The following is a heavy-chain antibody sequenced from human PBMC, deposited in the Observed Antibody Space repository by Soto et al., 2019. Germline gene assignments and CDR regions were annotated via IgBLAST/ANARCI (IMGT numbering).Heavy chain of an antibody. CDR2: TRNKANSYTT. CDR1: GFTFSDHY. D-gene: IGHD1-26*01. V-gene: IGHV3-72*01. Sequence: PGGSLRLSCAASGFTFSDHYMGWVRQAPGKGLEWVGRTRNKANSYTTEYAASVKGRFTISRDDSKNSLYLQMNSLKTEDTAVYYCARSVVGATLSRNYYYYGMDVWGQGTTVTVSS. J-gene: IGHJ6*02. CDR3: ARSVVGATLSRNYYYYGMDV.